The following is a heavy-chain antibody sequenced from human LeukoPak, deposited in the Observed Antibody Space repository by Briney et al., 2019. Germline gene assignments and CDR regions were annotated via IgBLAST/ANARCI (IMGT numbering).Heavy chain of an antibody. CDR2: INHSGST. CDR3: ARVDCGGDCYSSYFDY. D-gene: IGHD2-21*02. V-gene: IGHV4-34*01. J-gene: IGHJ4*02. CDR1: GGSFSGYY. Sequence: SETLSLTCAVYGGSFSGYYWSWIRQPPGKGLEWIGEINHSGSTNYNPSLKSRVTISVDTSKNQFSLKLSSVTAADTAVYYCARVDCGGDCYSSYFDYWGQGTLVTASS.